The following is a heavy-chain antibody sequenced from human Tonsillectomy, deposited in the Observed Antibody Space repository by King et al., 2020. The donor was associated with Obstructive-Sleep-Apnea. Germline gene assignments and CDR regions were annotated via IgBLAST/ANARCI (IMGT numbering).Heavy chain of an antibody. D-gene: IGHD6-19*01. CDR3: ARESGDWLVDS. CDR1: GFTFTDYDYY. J-gene: IGHJ4*02. Sequence: VQLVESGGGVVKPGGSLRLSCAASGFTFTDYDYYMSVICQAPGKGLEWVAYISSTVTYIKYADSLKGRFTISSDNAANSVYLQMNSLRADDTALYFCARESGDWLVDSWGQGTLVIVSS. CDR2: ISSTVTYI. V-gene: IGHV3-11*06.